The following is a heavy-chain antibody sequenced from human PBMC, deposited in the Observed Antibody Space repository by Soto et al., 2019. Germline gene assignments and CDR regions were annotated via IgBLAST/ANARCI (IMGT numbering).Heavy chain of an antibody. Sequence: EASVKVSCKASGGTFSSYAISWVRQAPGQGLEWMGGIIPIFGTANYAQKFQGRVTITADESTSTAYMELRSLRSEDTALYYCARGHSDSSGWYGRGYYFDYWGQGTLVTVSS. J-gene: IGHJ4*02. CDR3: ARGHSDSSGWYGRGYYFDY. CDR1: GGTFSSYA. CDR2: IIPIFGTA. V-gene: IGHV1-69*13. D-gene: IGHD6-19*01.